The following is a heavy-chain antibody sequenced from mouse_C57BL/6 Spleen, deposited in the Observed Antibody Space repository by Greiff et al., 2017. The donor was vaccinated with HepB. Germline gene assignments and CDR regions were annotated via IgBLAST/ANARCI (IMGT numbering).Heavy chain of an antibody. CDR1: GYTFTSYW. Sequence: VQLQQPGAELVMPGASVKLSCKASGYTFTSYWMHWVKQRPGQGLEWIGEIDPSDSYTNYNQKFKGKSTLTVDKSSSTAYMQLSSLTSEDSAVYYCARAKYSTCMALDYWGQGNSVTGSS. CDR2: IDPSDSYT. J-gene: IGHJ4*01. V-gene: IGHV1-69*01. D-gene: IGHD2-5*01. CDR3: ARAKYSTCMALDY.